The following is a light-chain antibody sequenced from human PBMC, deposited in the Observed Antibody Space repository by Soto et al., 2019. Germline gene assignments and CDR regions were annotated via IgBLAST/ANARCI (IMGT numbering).Light chain of an antibody. V-gene: IGLV1-40*01. J-gene: IGLJ3*02. CDR3: QSYDSTLSGSG. CDR1: SSNIGAGYD. CDR2: GNS. Sequence: QSVLTQPPSVSGAPGQRVTISCTGSSSNIGAGYDVHWYQQLPGTAPKLLIYGNSNRPSGVPDRFSGSKFGTSASLAITGLQAEDEADYYCQSYDSTLSGSGFGGGTKLTVL.